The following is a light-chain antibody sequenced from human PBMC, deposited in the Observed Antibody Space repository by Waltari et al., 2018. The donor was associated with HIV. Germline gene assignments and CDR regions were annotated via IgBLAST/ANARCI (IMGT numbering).Light chain of an antibody. V-gene: IGLV2-14*03. Sequence: QSALTRPASVSGSPGQSITISCTGTSSDVGGYNYVSWYQQHPGKAPKLMIYDVSNRPSGVSNRFSDSKSGNTASLTISGLQAEDEADYYCSSYTSSSPYAFGTGTKVTVL. J-gene: IGLJ1*01. CDR2: DVS. CDR3: SSYTSSSPYA. CDR1: SSDVGGYNY.